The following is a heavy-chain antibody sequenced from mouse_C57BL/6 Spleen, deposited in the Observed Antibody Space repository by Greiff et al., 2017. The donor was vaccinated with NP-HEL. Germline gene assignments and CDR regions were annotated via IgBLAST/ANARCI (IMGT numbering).Heavy chain of an antibody. CDR2: IRLKSDNYSS. D-gene: IGHD1-1*01. J-gene: IGHJ2*01. Sequence: DVKLVESGGGLVQPGGSMKLSCVASGFTFSNYWMNWVRQSPEKGLEWVAQIRLKSDNYSSHYAESVKGRITVARDDSRSSVYLQRNNVRAEDTGIYYCTGDYGSSPHRDWGQGTTLTGSS. V-gene: IGHV6-3*01. CDR1: GFTFSNYW. CDR3: TGDYGSSPHRD.